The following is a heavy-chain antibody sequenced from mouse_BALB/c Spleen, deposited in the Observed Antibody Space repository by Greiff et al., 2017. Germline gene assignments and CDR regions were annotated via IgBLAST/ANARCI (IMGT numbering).Heavy chain of an antibody. Sequence: QQRPEQGLEWIGRIDPANGNTKYDPKFQGKATITADTSSNTAYLQLSSLTSEDTAVYYCARDYRLFAYWGQGTLVTVSA. D-gene: IGHD2-14*01. CDR3: ARDYRLFAY. CDR2: IDPANGNT. J-gene: IGHJ3*01. V-gene: IGHV14-3*02.